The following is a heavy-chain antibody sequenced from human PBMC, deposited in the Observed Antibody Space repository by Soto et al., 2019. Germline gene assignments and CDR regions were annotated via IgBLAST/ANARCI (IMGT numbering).Heavy chain of an antibody. D-gene: IGHD3-16*02. Sequence: EVQLVESGGGLVQPGGSLRLSCAASGFTFSSYWMSWVRQAPGKGLEWVANIKQDGSEKYYVDSVKGRFTISRDNARNSLYLQMNSLRAEDTAVYYCARVGPYDYIWGSYRYTYYYYYMDVWGKGTTVTVSS. CDR3: ARVGPYDYIWGSYRYTYYYYYMDV. V-gene: IGHV3-7*01. CDR1: GFTFSSYW. CDR2: IKQDGSEK. J-gene: IGHJ6*03.